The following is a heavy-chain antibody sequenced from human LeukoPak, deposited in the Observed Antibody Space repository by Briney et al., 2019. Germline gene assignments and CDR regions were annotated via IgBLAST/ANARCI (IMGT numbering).Heavy chain of an antibody. J-gene: IGHJ4*02. CDR1: GFTFSSYW. Sequence: PGGSLRLSCAASGFTFSSYWMHWVRHAPGKGLVWVSRIKSDGSSTYYADSVKGRFTISRDNAKNTLYLQMNSLRAEDTAVYYCAREGYSSGWYYFDYWGQGTLVTVSS. CDR3: AREGYSSGWYYFDY. D-gene: IGHD6-19*01. CDR2: IKSDGSST. V-gene: IGHV3-74*01.